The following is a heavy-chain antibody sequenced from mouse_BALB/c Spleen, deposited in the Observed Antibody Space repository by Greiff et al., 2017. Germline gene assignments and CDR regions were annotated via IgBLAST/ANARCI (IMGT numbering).Heavy chain of an antibody. D-gene: IGHD2-3*01. CDR2: ISSGSSTI. J-gene: IGHJ3*01. CDR1: GFTFSSFG. CDR3: ARTDGYPFAY. Sequence: EVQLVESGGGLVQPGGSRKLSCAASGFTFSSFGMHWVRQAPEKGLEWVAYISSGSSTIYYADTVKGRFTISRDNPKNTLFLQMTSLRSEDTAMYYCARTDGYPFAYWGQGTLVTVSA. V-gene: IGHV5-17*02.